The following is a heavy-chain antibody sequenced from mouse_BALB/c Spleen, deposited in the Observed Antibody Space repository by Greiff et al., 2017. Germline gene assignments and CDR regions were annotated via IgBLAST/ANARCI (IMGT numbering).Heavy chain of an antibody. CDR2: IYPGNVNT. CDR3: ARSGYGNSFAY. J-gene: IGHJ3*01. CDR1: GYTFTSYY. D-gene: IGHD2-10*02. Sequence: VQLQQSGPELVKPGASVRISCKASGYTFTSYYIHWVKQRPGQGLEWIGWIYPGNVNTKYNEKFKGKATLTADKSSSTAYMQLSSLTSEDSAVYFCARSGYGNSFAYWGQGTLVTVSA. V-gene: IGHV1S56*01.